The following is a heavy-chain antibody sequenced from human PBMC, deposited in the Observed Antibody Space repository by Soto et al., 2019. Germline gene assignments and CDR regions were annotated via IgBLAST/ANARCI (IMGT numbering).Heavy chain of an antibody. Sequence: EMQLLVSGGGLAQPGGSLRLSCAASGFGFSSYAMSWVRQAPGKGLEWVSGITPGGGTTNYADSVKGRFTISRANSNNTLYLETNSLRVEDTAIYYCAKDRGGEFTSSRYFDYWGQGTLVTVSS. CDR3: AKDRGGEFTSSRYFDY. D-gene: IGHD3-16*01. J-gene: IGHJ4*02. CDR1: GFGFSSYA. CDR2: ITPGGGTT. V-gene: IGHV3-23*01.